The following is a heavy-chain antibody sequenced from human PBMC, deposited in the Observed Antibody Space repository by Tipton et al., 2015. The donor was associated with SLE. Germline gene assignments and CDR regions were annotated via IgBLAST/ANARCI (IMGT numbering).Heavy chain of an antibody. J-gene: IGHJ6*03. CDR1: GGSISGGLNY. CDR3: ARAVAIFGGVNRGYYMDV. D-gene: IGHD3-3*01. V-gene: IGHV4-61*02. CDR2: LHSSGST. Sequence: TLSLTCSVSGGSISGGLNYWSWIRQPAGKGLEWIGRLHSSGSTKYNPSLNSRVTMSLDESKSQFSLTLSSVTAADTAVYYCARAVAIFGGVNRGYYMDVWGKGTTVTVSS.